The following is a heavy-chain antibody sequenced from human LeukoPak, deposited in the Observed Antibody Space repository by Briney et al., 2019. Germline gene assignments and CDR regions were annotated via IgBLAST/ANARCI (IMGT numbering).Heavy chain of an antibody. CDR3: AGNYDILTGQLYYGMDV. J-gene: IGHJ6*02. Sequence: GGSLRLSCAASGFTFSSYGMHWVRQAPGKGLEWVAVIWYDGSNKYYADSVKGRFTISRDNSKNTLYLQMNSLRAEDTAVYYCAGNYDILTGQLYYGMDVWGQGTTVTVSS. V-gene: IGHV3-33*01. CDR1: GFTFSSYG. CDR2: IWYDGSNK. D-gene: IGHD3-9*01.